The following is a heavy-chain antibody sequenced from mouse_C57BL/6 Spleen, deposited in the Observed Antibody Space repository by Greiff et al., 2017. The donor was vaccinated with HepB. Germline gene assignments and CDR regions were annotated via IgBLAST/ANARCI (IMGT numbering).Heavy chain of an antibody. CDR1: GFNIKNTY. J-gene: IGHJ1*03. CDR2: IDPANGNT. V-gene: IGHV14-3*01. CDR3: ARSAFITTVGYFDV. Sequence: EVQLQQSVAELVRPGASVKLSCTASGFNIKNTYMHWVKQRPEQGLEWIGRIDPANGNTKYAPKFQGKATITADKSSSTAYMQLSSLTSEDSAVYYCARSAFITTVGYFDVWGTGTTVTVSS. D-gene: IGHD1-1*01.